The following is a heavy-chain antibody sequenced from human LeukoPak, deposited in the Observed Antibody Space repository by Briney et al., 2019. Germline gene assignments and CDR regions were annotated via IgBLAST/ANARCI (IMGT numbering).Heavy chain of an antibody. V-gene: IGHV3-30*18. Sequence: GGSLRLSCAASGFTFSRYGVHWVRQAPGKGLEWVASISFDESNKYIADSVKGRFTVSRDNAKNSLYLQMNSLRAEDTAVYYCAELGITMIGGVWGKGTTVTISS. CDR3: AELGITMIGGV. J-gene: IGHJ6*04. CDR2: ISFDESNK. CDR1: GFTFSRYG. D-gene: IGHD3-10*02.